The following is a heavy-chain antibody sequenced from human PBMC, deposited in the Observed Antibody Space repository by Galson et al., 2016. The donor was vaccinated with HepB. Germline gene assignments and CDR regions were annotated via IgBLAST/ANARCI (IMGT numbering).Heavy chain of an antibody. J-gene: IGHJ6*02. D-gene: IGHD5-24*01. CDR3: TRDLADGYGLDV. CDR1: GDSISSSHW. V-gene: IGHV4-4*02. CDR2: IYHIGST. Sequence: TLSLTCDVSGDSISSSHWWGWVRQPPGKGLEWIGEIYHIGSTNYNPSLKSRLTLSVDKSKNHFSLNLSYVTAADTAVYYCTRDLADGYGLDVWGQGATVIVSS.